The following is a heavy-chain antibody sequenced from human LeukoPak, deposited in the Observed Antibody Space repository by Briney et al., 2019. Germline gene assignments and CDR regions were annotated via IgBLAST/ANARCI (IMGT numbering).Heavy chain of an antibody. Sequence: ASVKVSCKASGYTFTSYGISWVRQAPGQGLEWMGWISAYNGNTNYAQKLQGRVTMTTDTSTSTAYMELRSLRSEDTAVYYCARGGDRGYSYGTFDYWGQGTLVTVSS. J-gene: IGHJ4*02. D-gene: IGHD5-18*01. V-gene: IGHV1-18*01. CDR2: ISAYNGNT. CDR1: GYTFTSYG. CDR3: ARGGDRGYSYGTFDY.